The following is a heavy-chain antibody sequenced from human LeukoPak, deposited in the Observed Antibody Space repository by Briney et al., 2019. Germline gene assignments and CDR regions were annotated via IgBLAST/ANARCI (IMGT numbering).Heavy chain of an antibody. V-gene: IGHV4-4*02. CDR2: IYHSGST. Sequence: PSGTLSLTCAVSGGSISSSNWWSWVRQPPGKGLEWIGEIYHSGSTKYNPSLKSRVTISVDTSKNQFSLNLSSVTAADTAMYYCARSGGALLLDSWGQGTLVTVSS. D-gene: IGHD1-14*01. CDR3: ARSGGALLLDS. CDR1: GGSISSSNW. J-gene: IGHJ4*02.